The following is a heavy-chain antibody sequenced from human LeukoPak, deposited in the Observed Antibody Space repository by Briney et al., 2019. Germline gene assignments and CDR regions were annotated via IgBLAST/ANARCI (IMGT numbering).Heavy chain of an antibody. J-gene: IGHJ6*03. V-gene: IGHV4-39*07. CDR2: IYYSGST. CDR3: ARVVYCSSTSCYAGGLYYYYYMDV. D-gene: IGHD2-2*01. CDR1: GGSISSYY. Sequence: PSETMSLTCTVSGGSISSYYWGWIRQPPGKGLEWIGSIYYSGSTYYNPSLKSRVTTSVDTSKNQFSLKLSSVTAADTAVYYCARVVYCSSTSCYAGGLYYYYYMDVWGKGTTVTVSS.